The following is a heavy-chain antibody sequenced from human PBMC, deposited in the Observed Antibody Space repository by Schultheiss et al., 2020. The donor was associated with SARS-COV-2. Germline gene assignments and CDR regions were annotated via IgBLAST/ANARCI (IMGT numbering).Heavy chain of an antibody. D-gene: IGHD3-22*01. CDR1: GDSVSSNSAA. CDR2: TYYRSKWYN. Sequence: SETQSLTCAISGDSVSSNSAAWNWIRQSPSRGLEWLGRTYYRSKWYNDYAVSVKSRITINPDTSKNQFSLQLNSVTPEDTAVYYCARLFYYYDSSGYSDAFDIWGQGTMVTVSS. CDR3: ARLFYYYDSSGYSDAFDI. V-gene: IGHV6-1*01. J-gene: IGHJ3*02.